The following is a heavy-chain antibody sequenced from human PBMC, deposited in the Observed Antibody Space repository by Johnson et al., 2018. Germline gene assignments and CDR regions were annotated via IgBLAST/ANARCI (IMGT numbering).Heavy chain of an antibody. V-gene: IGHV3-30*18. J-gene: IGHJ6*02. D-gene: IGHD4-11*01. CDR3: AKGNSRTTVSKAYSHGLDV. Sequence: QVQLVQSGGGVVQPGRSLRLSCAASGFTFSTYDMHWVRQAPGKGLEWVALISDDGTNKYYGDFLKGRFTISRDNSRNTLYLQMDYLRAEDTAVYYCAKGNSRTTVSKAYSHGLDVWGQGTTVTVSS. CDR1: GFTFSTYD. CDR2: ISDDGTNK.